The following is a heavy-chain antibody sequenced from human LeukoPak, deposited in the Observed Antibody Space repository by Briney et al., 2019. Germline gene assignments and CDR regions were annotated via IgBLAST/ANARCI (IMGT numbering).Heavy chain of an antibody. CDR3: ASSNHSSGWYYFDY. CDR1: RFTFSSYS. V-gene: IGHV3-21*01. CDR2: ISSSSSYI. J-gene: IGHJ4*02. Sequence: RGSLRLSCAASRFTFSSYSMNWVRPAPGEGLEWDASISSSSSYIYYADSVKGRFTISRDNAKISLYLQMNSLRAEETCVYYCASSNHSSGWYYFDYWGQGTLVTVSS. D-gene: IGHD6-19*01.